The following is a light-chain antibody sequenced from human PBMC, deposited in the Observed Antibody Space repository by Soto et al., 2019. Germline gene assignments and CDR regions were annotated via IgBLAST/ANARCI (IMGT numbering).Light chain of an antibody. CDR1: SSDVGGYNY. J-gene: IGLJ2*01. V-gene: IGLV2-14*03. Sequence: QSALTQPASVSGSPGQSITITCTGTSSDVGGYNYVSWYQQHPGKAPKLVIYDVSSRPSGSSNHFSGSKSGNTAPLTIPGVQAEDEATYFCSSWTSSRTLVFGGGTKLTVL. CDR2: DVS. CDR3: SSWTSSRTLV.